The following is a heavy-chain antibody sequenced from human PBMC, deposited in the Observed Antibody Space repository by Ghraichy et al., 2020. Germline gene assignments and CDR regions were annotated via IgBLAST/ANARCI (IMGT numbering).Heavy chain of an antibody. D-gene: IGHD5-18*01. CDR2: ISSNGGST. Sequence: GESLNISCSASGFTFSSYAMHWVRQAPGKGLEYVSAISSNGGSTYYADSVKGRFTISRDNSKNTLYLQMSSLRAEDTAVYYCVKDSLDTADPFDYWGQGTLVTVSS. CDR3: VKDSLDTADPFDY. V-gene: IGHV3-64D*06. CDR1: GFTFSSYA. J-gene: IGHJ4*02.